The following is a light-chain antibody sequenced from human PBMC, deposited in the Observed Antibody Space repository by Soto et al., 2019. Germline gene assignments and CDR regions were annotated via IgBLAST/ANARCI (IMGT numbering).Light chain of an antibody. J-gene: IGLJ2*01. V-gene: IGLV2-14*01. Sequence: QSALTQPASVSGSPGQSITISCTGTSSDVGGYNYVSWYQQHPGKAPKFMIYEVSNRPSGVSNRFSGSKYGNTASLTISGLQAEDEADYYCSSYTSSSTIVVFGGGTQLTVL. CDR3: SSYTSSSTIVV. CDR2: EVS. CDR1: SSDVGGYNY.